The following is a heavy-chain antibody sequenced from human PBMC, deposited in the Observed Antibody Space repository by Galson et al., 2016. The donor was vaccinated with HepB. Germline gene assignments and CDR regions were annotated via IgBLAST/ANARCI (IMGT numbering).Heavy chain of an antibody. CDR3: VRGNSPIRAFDI. D-gene: IGHD2-21*01. J-gene: IGHJ3*02. CDR1: GDSVSNNSAA. Sequence: CAISGDSVSNNSAAWNWIRQSPSRGLEWLGRTYYRSKWYTDYALSVKSRITFNPDTSRNQFSLQLNSVTPEDTAVYFCVRGNSPIRAFDIWGQGTMVTVSP. V-gene: IGHV6-1*01. CDR2: TYYRSKWYT.